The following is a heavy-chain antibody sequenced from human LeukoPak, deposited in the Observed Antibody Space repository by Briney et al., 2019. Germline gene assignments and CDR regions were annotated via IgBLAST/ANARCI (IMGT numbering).Heavy chain of an antibody. CDR3: AKGSSGWYFGYFDY. J-gene: IGHJ4*02. D-gene: IGHD6-19*01. V-gene: IGHV3-53*01. CDR2: IYSDGST. Sequence: LAGGSLRLSCAASGFTVSSNYMSWVRQAPGKGPEWVSVIYSDGSTYYADSVKGRFTISRDTSKNTLYLQMNSLRTEDTAVYYCAKGSSGWYFGYFDYWGQGTLVTVSS. CDR1: GFTVSSNY.